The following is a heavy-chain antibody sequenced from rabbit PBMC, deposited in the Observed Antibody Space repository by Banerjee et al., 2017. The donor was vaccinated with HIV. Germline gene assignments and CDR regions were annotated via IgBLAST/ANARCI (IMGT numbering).Heavy chain of an antibody. J-gene: IGHJ6*01. CDR1: GIDFSGSYW. CDR3: ARESSSNDYI. D-gene: IGHD1-1*01. CDR2: IYTGYGSA. V-gene: IGHV1S40*01. Sequence: QSLEESGGGLVKPGGTLTLTCKASGIDFSGSYWMCWVRQAPGPGLEWIGCIYTGYGSAYYASWAKGLFTISKTSSTTVTLQMTSLTAADTSTYFWARESSSNDYIWGPGTLVTVS.